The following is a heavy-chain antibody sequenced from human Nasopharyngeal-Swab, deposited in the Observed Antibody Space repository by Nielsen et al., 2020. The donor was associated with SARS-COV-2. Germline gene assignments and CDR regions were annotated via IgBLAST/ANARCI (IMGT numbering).Heavy chain of an antibody. J-gene: IGHJ4*02. CDR3: AKSMAYFQLSGTYNLDF. D-gene: IGHD2-21*01. Sequence: GGSLRLSCAASGFTFNYFGMHWVRQAPGKGLEWVAFISYEGSIRNYIDSVKGRFTASRDSSKNTVYLQMNSLRPDDTAVYFCAKSMAYFQLSGTYNLDFWGQGTLVTVSS. CDR1: GFTFNYFG. V-gene: IGHV3-30*18. CDR2: ISYEGSIR.